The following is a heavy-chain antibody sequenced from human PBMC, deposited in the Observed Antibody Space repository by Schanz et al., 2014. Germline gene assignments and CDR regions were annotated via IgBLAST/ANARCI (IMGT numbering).Heavy chain of an antibody. CDR1: GGTFSTYP. D-gene: IGHD2-2*01. V-gene: IGHV1-69*04. CDR3: ARDRRRYCSTASCLHDNWFDP. Sequence: QVQLVQSGAEVKKPGSSMKVSCKASGGTFSTYPINWLRQAPGQGLEWMGKIIPVLNIATYAQRFQGRVTMTTDTSTRTAYMELRSLRSDDTAVYYCARDRRRYCSTASCLHDNWFDPWGQGTLVIVSS. CDR2: IIPVLNIA. J-gene: IGHJ5*02.